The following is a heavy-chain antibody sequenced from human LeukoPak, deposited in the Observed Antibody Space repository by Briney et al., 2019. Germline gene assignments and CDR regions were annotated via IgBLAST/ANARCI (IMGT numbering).Heavy chain of an antibody. CDR3: AKDYYGSGSYTAFD. D-gene: IGHD3-10*01. V-gene: IGHV3-23*01. CDR1: GFTFSSYG. CDR2: ISGSGGST. Sequence: PGGSLRLSCAASGFTFSSYGMHWVRQAPGKGLEWVSAISGSGGSTYYADSVKGRFTISRDNSKNTLYLQMNSLRAEDTAVYYCAKDYYGSGSYTAFDWGQGTLVTVSS. J-gene: IGHJ4*02.